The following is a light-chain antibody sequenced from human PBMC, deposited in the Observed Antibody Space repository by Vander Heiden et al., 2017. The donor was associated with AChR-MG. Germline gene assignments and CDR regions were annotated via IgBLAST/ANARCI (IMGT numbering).Light chain of an antibody. J-gene: IGKJ2*01. Sequence: DIVTIQSPLSLPVTPGEPASISCRCSQSLLHSNGYNYLDWYLQKPGQSPQHLIYLGSNRASGVPDRFSGSGSGTDFTLKISRVEAEDVGVYYCMQALQTPYTFGQGTKLEIK. CDR1: QSLLHSNGYNY. CDR2: LGS. V-gene: IGKV2-28*01. CDR3: MQALQTPYT.